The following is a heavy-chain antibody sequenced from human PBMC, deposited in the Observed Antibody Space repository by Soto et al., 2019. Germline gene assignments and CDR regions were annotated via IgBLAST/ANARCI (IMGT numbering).Heavy chain of an antibody. J-gene: IGHJ4*01. D-gene: IGHD4-4*01. V-gene: IGHV1-2*02. CDR2: VNPYSGAT. CDR1: GYPFSGNH. Sequence: QVQLVQSGADVRKNGSSVKVSCKASGYPFSGNHIHWVRQAPGQGLGWMGWVNPYSGATNYAPKFQGRVTLTRDTSVSTSYMELTGLKSDDTAFYYCATPRRGTVSLLADWGQGTLVTVSS. CDR3: ATPRRGTVSLLAD.